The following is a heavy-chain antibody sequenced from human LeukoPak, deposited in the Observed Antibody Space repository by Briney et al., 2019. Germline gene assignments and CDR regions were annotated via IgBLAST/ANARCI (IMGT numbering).Heavy chain of an antibody. V-gene: IGHV4-39*07. D-gene: IGHD3/OR15-3a*01. J-gene: IGHJ6*04. CDR3: ARDRAVGYDFWSGYYSDV. Sequence: SETLSLTCTVSDDSISTSSHYWGWIRHPPGKGREGIGSNSGSGNTYYNPYVKTRVNISVDTSEIQFSLKLTSVTAADTAVYYCARDRAVGYDFWSGYYSDVWGKGTTVIVSS. CDR1: DDSISTSSHY. CDR2: NSGSGNT.